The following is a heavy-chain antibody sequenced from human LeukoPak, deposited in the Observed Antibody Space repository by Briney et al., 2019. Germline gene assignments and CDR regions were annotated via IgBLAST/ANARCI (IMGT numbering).Heavy chain of an antibody. V-gene: IGHV3-7*01. CDR3: ARDPSSGWYLKGWFDP. Sequence: GGSLRLSCAASGFTFSSYWMSWVRQAPGKGLEWVANIKQDGSEKYYVDSVKGRFTISRDNAKNSLYLQMNSLRAEDTAVYYCARDPSSGWYLKGWFDPWGQGTLATVSS. CDR2: IKQDGSEK. D-gene: IGHD6-19*01. CDR1: GFTFSSYW. J-gene: IGHJ5*02.